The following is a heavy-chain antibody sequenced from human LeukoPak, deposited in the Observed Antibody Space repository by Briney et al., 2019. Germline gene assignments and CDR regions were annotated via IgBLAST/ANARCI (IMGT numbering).Heavy chain of an antibody. V-gene: IGHV1-46*01. CDR2: INPSGGST. D-gene: IGHD3-10*01. J-gene: IGHJ6*03. CDR3: ARGPRITLIRGGQWYFYMDV. CDR1: GYTFTSYY. Sequence: ASVKVSCRASGYTFTSYYIHWVRQAPGQGLEWMGIINPSGGSTNYAQKFQGRVTITRDTSTSTVYMELSSLRSDDTAVYYCARGPRITLIRGGQWYFYMDVWGKGTTVTVSS.